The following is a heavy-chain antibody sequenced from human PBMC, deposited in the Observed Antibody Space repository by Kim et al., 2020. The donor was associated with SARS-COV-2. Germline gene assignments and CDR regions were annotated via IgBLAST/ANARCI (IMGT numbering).Heavy chain of an antibody. V-gene: IGHV3-11*06. CDR3: ARVKAAGGTSLDYYYGMDV. Sequence: GRFTSSRDNAKNSLYLQMNSLRAEDTAVYYCARVKAAGGTSLDYYYGMDVWGQGTTVTVSS. J-gene: IGHJ6*02. D-gene: IGHD6-13*01.